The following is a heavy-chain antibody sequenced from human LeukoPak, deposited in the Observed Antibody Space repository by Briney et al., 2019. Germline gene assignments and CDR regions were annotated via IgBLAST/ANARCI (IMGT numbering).Heavy chain of an antibody. V-gene: IGHV4-39*07. CDR1: GGSISSSSYS. J-gene: IGHJ4*02. D-gene: IGHD5-12*01. Sequence: SEALSLTCTVSGGSISSSSYSWGWIRQPPGKGLEWIGSIYYSGSTYYNPSLKSRVTISVDTSKNQFSLKLSSVTAADTAVYYCARGRGYSGLFDYWGQGTLVTVSS. CDR3: ARGRGYSGLFDY. CDR2: IYYSGST.